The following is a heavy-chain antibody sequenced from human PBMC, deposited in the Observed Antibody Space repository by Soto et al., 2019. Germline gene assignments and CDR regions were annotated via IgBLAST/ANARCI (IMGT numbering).Heavy chain of an antibody. CDR1: GFTFSDYW. V-gene: IGHV3-7*05. Sequence: VGSLRLSCAASGFTFSDYWMNWIRQAPGKGLEWVANIRPDGNQKLYVDSVRGRFTISRDNAKNSLYLQMNSLRAEDTAVYYCAREHETFDYWGQGALVTVSS. CDR2: IRPDGNQK. J-gene: IGHJ4*02. CDR3: AREHETFDY.